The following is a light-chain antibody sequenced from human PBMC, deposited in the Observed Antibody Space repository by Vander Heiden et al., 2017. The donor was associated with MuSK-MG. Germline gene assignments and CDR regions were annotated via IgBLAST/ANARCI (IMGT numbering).Light chain of an antibody. J-gene: IGKJ1*01. CDR2: DAS. Sequence: EIVLTQSPGTLSLSPGERATLSCRASQSLSINYLAWYQQKPGQAPRLLIYDASSRADGIADRFSGSGSGTDFTLTSSRLEPEDFAVYYWQQDDSSLTFGQGTKVEIK. V-gene: IGKV3-20*01. CDR3: QQDDSSLT. CDR1: QSLSINY.